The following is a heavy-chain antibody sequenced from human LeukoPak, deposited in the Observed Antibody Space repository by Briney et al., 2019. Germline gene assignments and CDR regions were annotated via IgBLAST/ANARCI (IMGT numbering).Heavy chain of an antibody. Sequence: PSETLSLTCTVSGGSISSGSYSWSWIRQSAGKGLEWIGRIYTSGSTNYNPFLKSRVTISVDTSKNQFSLKLSSVTAADTAVYYCARVRGDYGEDSYYYYMDVWGKGTTVTISS. V-gene: IGHV4-61*02. CDR1: GGSISSGSYS. D-gene: IGHD4-17*01. CDR2: IYTSGST. CDR3: ARVRGDYGEDSYYYYMDV. J-gene: IGHJ6*03.